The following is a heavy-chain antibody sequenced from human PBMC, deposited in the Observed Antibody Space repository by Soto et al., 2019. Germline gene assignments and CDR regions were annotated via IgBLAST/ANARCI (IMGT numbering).Heavy chain of an antibody. V-gene: IGHV4-39*01. Sequence: SETLSLTCTVSGGSISSSTYYWGWIRQPPGKGLEWIGSIYYSGTTYYNPSLKSRVTISVDTSKNQFSLKLSSVTAADTAVYYCARTLKYCSGGSCREYFQHWGQGTQVTVSS. CDR2: IYYSGTT. J-gene: IGHJ1*01. CDR3: ARTLKYCSGGSCREYFQH. CDR1: GGSISSSTYY. D-gene: IGHD2-15*01.